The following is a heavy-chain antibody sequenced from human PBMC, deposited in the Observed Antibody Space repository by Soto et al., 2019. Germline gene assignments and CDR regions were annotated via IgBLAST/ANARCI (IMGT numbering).Heavy chain of an antibody. Sequence: ASVKVSCKASGYTFSGYYIHWLRQAPGQGLEWMGWINPNSGGTNYAQKFQGRVTVTRDTPTSTAYMELSRLTSDDTAVYYCARSLTEGYCTITGCYTRPLYGMDVWGQGTTVTVSS. J-gene: IGHJ6*02. CDR2: INPNSGGT. D-gene: IGHD2-2*02. CDR1: GYTFSGYY. V-gene: IGHV1-2*02. CDR3: ARSLTEGYCTITGCYTRPLYGMDV.